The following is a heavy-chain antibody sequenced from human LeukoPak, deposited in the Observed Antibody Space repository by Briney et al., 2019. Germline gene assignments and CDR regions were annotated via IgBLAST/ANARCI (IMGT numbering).Heavy chain of an antibody. Sequence: GGSLRLSCVASGFTFSSYGMYWVRQAPGKGLERVAVVSYDGRYRYYAGSVKGRFSISRDNPKNTLYLQMDSLRAEDTAVYYCAKFGVAAGTDYWYFDLWGRGTLFTVSS. J-gene: IGHJ2*01. CDR2: VSYDGRYR. CDR3: AKFGVAAGTDYWYFDL. D-gene: IGHD6-19*01. CDR1: GFTFSSYG. V-gene: IGHV3-30*18.